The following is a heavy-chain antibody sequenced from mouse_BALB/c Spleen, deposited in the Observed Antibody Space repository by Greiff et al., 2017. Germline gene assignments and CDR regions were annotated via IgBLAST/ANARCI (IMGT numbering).Heavy chain of an antibody. D-gene: IGHD1-1*02. CDR3: ARQVGAMDY. Sequence: VQPQESGPELVKPGASVRISCKASGYTFTSYYIHWVKQRPGQGLEWIGWIYPGNVNTKYNEKFKGKATLTADKSSSTAYMQLSSLTSEDSAVYFCARQVGAMDYWGQGTSVTVSS. CDR1: GYTFTSYY. V-gene: IGHV1S56*01. J-gene: IGHJ4*01. CDR2: IYPGNVNT.